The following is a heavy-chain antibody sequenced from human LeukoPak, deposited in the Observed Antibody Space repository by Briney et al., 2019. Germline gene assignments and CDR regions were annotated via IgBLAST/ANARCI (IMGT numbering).Heavy chain of an antibody. CDR2: INPSGGST. V-gene: IGHV1-46*03. CDR1: GYTFTSYD. Sequence: ASVKVSCKASGYTFTSYDINWVRQATGQGLEWMGIINPSGGSTSYAQKFQGRVTMTRDTSTSTVYMELSSLRSEDTAVYYCASWVGATRGAAFDIWGQGTMVTVSS. D-gene: IGHD1-26*01. J-gene: IGHJ3*02. CDR3: ASWVGATRGAAFDI.